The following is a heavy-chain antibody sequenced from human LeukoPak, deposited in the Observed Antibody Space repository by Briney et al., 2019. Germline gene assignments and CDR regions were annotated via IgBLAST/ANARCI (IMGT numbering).Heavy chain of an antibody. Sequence: GGSLRLSCAASGFTFSSYWMNWARQAPGKGLEWVAVISYDGSNKYYADSVKGRFTISRDNSKNTLYLQMNSLRAEDTAVYYCARDLPIQGIVVVTATAAGDVWGQGTTVTVSS. CDR2: ISYDGSNK. V-gene: IGHV3-30-3*01. J-gene: IGHJ6*02. CDR3: ARDLPIQGIVVVTATAAGDV. CDR1: GFTFSSYW. D-gene: IGHD2-21*02.